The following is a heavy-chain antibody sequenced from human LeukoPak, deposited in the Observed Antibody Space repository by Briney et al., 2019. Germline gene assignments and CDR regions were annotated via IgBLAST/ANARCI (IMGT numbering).Heavy chain of an antibody. CDR3: ARDYGGNSGGY. J-gene: IGHJ4*02. V-gene: IGHV1-69*04. CDR2: IIPIFGIA. CDR1: RGTFRSCA. D-gene: IGHD4-23*01. Sequence: SVKVSCKASRGTFRSCAISWVRQAPGQGLEWMGRIIPIFGIANYAQKFQGRVTITADKSTSTAYMELSSLRSEDTAVYYCARDYGGNSGGYWGQGTLVTVSS.